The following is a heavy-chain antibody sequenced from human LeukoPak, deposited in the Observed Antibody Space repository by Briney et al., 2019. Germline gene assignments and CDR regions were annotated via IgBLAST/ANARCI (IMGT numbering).Heavy chain of an antibody. CDR3: ARDYASDY. J-gene: IGHJ4*02. Sequence: PGGSLRLSCAASGFTFNSYSMNWVRQAPGKGLEWVSYISRSGDTIYFADSVKGRFTISRDNAKNSLYLQMSSLRAEDTAVYYCARDYASDYWGQGTLVTVSS. CDR1: GFTFNSYS. V-gene: IGHV3-48*04. CDR2: ISRSGDTI. D-gene: IGHD3-10*01.